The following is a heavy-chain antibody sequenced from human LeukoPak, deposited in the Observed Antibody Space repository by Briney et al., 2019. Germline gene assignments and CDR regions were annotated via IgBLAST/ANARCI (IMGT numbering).Heavy chain of an antibody. V-gene: IGHV1-69*05. D-gene: IGHD1-26*01. CDR3: AREVGGTFSWFDP. J-gene: IGHJ5*02. CDR2: IIPIFGTA. Sequence: SVKVSCKASGGTFSSYAINWVRQAPGQGLEWMGGIIPIFGTANYAQKFQGRVTMTRDTSTSTVYMELSSLRSEDTAVYYCAREVGGTFSWFDPWGQGTLVTVSS. CDR1: GGTFSSYA.